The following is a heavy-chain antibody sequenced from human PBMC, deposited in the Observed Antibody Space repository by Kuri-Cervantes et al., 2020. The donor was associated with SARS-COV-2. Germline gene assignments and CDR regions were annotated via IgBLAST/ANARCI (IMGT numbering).Heavy chain of an antibody. CDR1: GFTFSSYG. V-gene: IGHV3-33*01. CDR2: IWYDGSNK. D-gene: IGHD3-22*01. CDR3: ARESKYPMMYYYYGMDV. J-gene: IGHJ6*02. Sequence: GGSLRPSCAASGFTFSSYGMHWVRQAPGKGLEWVAVIWYDGSNKYYADSVKGRFTISRDNSKNTLYLQMNSLRAEDTAVYYCARESKYPMMYYYYGMDVWGQGTTVTVSS.